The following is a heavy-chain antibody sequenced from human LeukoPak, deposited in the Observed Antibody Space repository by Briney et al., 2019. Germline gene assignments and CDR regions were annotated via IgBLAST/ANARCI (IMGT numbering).Heavy chain of an antibody. CDR3: ASFHYYGSGAYYLSY. J-gene: IGHJ4*02. V-gene: IGHV3-23*01. CDR1: GFTLSSYA. Sequence: PGGSLRLSCAASGFTLSSYAMTWVRQAPGKGLEWVSDIGDSGATTYYADSVKGRFTISRDNSKNTLYLQMSSLRAEDTAVYFCASFHYYGSGAYYLSYWGQGTLVNVSS. D-gene: IGHD3-10*01. CDR2: IGDSGATT.